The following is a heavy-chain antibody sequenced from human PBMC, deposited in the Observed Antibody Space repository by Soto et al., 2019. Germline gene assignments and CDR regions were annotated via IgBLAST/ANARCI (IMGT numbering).Heavy chain of an antibody. Sequence: PGGSLRLSCAASGFTFSSYGMGWVRQGPGKGLEWVAVVSIGGSTHYADSVRGRFTISRDNSKNTLSLQMNSLTAEETAVYFCARRRGAGGHFDYWGQGALVTVSS. CDR1: GFTFSSYG. J-gene: IGHJ4*02. CDR2: VSIGGST. D-gene: IGHD1-26*01. CDR3: ARRRGAGGHFDY. V-gene: IGHV3-23*01.